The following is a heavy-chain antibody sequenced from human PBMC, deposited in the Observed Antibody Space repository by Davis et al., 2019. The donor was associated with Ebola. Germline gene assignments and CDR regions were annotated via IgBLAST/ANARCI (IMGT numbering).Heavy chain of an antibody. Sequence: ASVKVSCKASGYTFTGYYMHWVRQAPGQGLEWMGWINPNSGGTNYAQKFQGRVTMTRDTSISTAYMELSRLKSDDTALYYCAREGYGGNSFNWFDPWGQGALVTVSS. D-gene: IGHD4-23*01. CDR2: INPNSGGT. V-gene: IGHV1-2*02. CDR1: GYTFTGYY. J-gene: IGHJ5*02. CDR3: AREGYGGNSFNWFDP.